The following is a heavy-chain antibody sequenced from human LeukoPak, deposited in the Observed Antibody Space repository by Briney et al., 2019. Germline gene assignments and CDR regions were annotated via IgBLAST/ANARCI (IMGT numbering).Heavy chain of an antibody. D-gene: IGHD4-11*01. CDR1: GGTLRNYA. V-gene: IGHV1-69*13. J-gene: IGHJ4*02. CDR2: LIPLFGRA. Sequence: SVKVSCKASGGTLRNYAISWVRQAPGQGLEWMGGLIPLFGRAEYAQKFQGRVTITADEPTNTAYMDLNFLRSEYTAVYYCASPKENSDYYFDSWGQGTLVAVSA. CDR3: ASPKENSDYYFDS.